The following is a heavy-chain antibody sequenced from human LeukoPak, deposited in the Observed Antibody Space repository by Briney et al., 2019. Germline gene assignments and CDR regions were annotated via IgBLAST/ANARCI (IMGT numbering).Heavy chain of an antibody. Sequence: GGSLRLSCAASGITFSSYGMHWVRQAPGKGLEWVAVISNDGSNKYYADSLKGRFTISRDNSKNTLFLQMNSLRAEDTAVYYCAKRSVYSSGWHLLDYWGQGTLVTVSS. D-gene: IGHD6-19*01. CDR1: GITFSSYG. CDR3: AKRSVYSSGWHLLDY. J-gene: IGHJ4*02. V-gene: IGHV3-30*18. CDR2: ISNDGSNK.